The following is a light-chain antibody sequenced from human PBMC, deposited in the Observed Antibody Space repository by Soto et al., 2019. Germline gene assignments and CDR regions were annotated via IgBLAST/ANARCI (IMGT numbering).Light chain of an antibody. V-gene: IGKV3-20*01. CDR2: GAS. CDR3: QQYCSSPLN. Sequence: EIVLTQSPGTLSLSPGERATLSCRASQSVSSSYLAWYQQKPGQAHRLLIYGASSRATGIPDRFSGSGSGTDFTLTISRLEPEDFAVYYCQQYCSSPLNFGGGTKVEIK. CDR1: QSVSSSY. J-gene: IGKJ4*01.